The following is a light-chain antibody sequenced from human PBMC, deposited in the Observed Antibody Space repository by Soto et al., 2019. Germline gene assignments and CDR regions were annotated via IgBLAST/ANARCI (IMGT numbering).Light chain of an antibody. CDR1: SSDVGGYNY. CDR2: DVN. V-gene: IGLV2-14*01. CDR3: SSYRSSSPYVV. J-gene: IGLJ2*01. Sequence: QSALTQPASVSGSPGQSITISCTGTSSDVGGYNYVSWYQQHPGKAPKLMIYDVNNRPSGVSNRFSGSKSGNTASLTISGLQAEDEADDYCSSYRSSSPYVVFGGGTKVTVL.